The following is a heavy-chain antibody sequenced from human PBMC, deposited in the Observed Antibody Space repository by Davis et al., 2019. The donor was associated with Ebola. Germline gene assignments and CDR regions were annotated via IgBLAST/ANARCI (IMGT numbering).Heavy chain of an antibody. CDR3: ARAQFPTTSDH. CDR2: INPSGGST. D-gene: IGHD1-1*01. CDR1: GYTFTSYY. V-gene: IGHV1-46*01. J-gene: IGHJ4*02. Sequence: ASVKVSCKASGYTFTSYYMHWVRQAPGQGLEWMGIINPSGGSTSYAQKFQGRVTMTRDTSTSTVYMELSSLKSDDTAVYYCARAQFPTTSDHWGQGTLVTVSS.